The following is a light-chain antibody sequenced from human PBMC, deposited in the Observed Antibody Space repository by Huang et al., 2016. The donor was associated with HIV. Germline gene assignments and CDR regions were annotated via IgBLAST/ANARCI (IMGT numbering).Light chain of an antibody. CDR2: GAS. CDR3: QQYYNTPLT. J-gene: IGKJ5*01. V-gene: IGKV4-1*01. Sequence: DIVMTQSPDSLAVSLGERATINCKSSQSVLYSSNNKNYLAWYQQTPGQPPKLLISGASTRASGVPDRFSGGGSGTDFTLTISSLQAEDVAVYYCQQYYNTPLTFGQGTRLEIK. CDR1: QSVLYSSNNKNY.